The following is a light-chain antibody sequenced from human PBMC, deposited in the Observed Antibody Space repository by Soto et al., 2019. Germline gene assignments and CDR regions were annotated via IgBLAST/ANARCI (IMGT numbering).Light chain of an antibody. CDR1: SSNIGRNT. V-gene: IGLV1-44*01. Sequence: QSVLTQPPSAAGTPGQRVTLSCSGSSSNIGRNTVNWYQQVPGTAPKLLIYSNDQRPSGVPDRFSGSKSGTSASLAISGLQSEDEADYYCAAWDDSLNGPFVFGSGTKLTVL. J-gene: IGLJ1*01. CDR3: AAWDDSLNGPFV. CDR2: SND.